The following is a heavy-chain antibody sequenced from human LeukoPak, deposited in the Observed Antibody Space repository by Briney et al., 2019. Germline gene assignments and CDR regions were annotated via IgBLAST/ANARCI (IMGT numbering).Heavy chain of an antibody. V-gene: IGHV3-23*01. CDR1: GFTFSSYA. J-gene: IGHJ4*02. CDR3: AKDGEQWLVTRLDY. D-gene: IGHD6-19*01. Sequence: PGGSLRLSCEASGFTFSSYAMSWVRQAPGKGLEWVSAISGSGGSTYYADSVKGRFTISRDNSKNTLYLQMNSLRAEDTAVYYCAKDGEQWLVTRLDYWGQGTLVTVSS. CDR2: ISGSGGST.